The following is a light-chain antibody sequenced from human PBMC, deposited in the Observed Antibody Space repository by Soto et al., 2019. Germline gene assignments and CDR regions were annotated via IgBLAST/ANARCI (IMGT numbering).Light chain of an antibody. CDR3: SSYTRSSTWV. V-gene: IGLV2-14*01. Sequence: QSALTQPASVSGSPGQSITISCTGTSSDVGAYNYVSWYQQYPGKAPKFMIYEVNHRPSGVSNRFSGSKSGNTASLTISGLQAEDEADYYCSSYTRSSTWVFGGGTKLTVL. CDR1: SSDVGAYNY. CDR2: EVN. J-gene: IGLJ3*02.